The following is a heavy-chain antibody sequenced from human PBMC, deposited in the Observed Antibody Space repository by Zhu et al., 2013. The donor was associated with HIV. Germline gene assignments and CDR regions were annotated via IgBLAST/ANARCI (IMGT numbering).Heavy chain of an antibody. CDR2: ISAYYGNT. CDR3: VRDEDIVGAKRPVDY. V-gene: IGHV1-18*01. J-gene: IGHJ4*02. Sequence: QVQLVQSGAEVKKPGASVKVSCKASGYTFTSYGITWVRQAPGQGLEWMGWISAYYGNTNYAQKLQGRVTMTTDISTSTAYMELRSLRSDDTAVYYCVRDEDIVGAKRPVDYWGQGTLVTVSS. CDR1: GYTFTSYG. D-gene: IGHD1-26*01.